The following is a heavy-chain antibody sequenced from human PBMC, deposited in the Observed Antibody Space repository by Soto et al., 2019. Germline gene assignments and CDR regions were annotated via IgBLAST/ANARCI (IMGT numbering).Heavy chain of an antibody. J-gene: IGHJ5*02. CDR2: IKQDGSEK. CDR3: ARVGFYITIFVVVYNWFDP. V-gene: IGHV3-7*01. CDR1: GFTFSSYW. Sequence: EVQLVESGGGLVQPGGSLRLSCAASGFTFSSYWMSWVRQAPGKGLEWVANIKQDGSEKYYVDSVKGRFTISRDNAKNALYLQMNSLRAEDTAVYYCARVGFYITIFVVVYNWFDPWGQGTLVSVSS. D-gene: IGHD3-3*01.